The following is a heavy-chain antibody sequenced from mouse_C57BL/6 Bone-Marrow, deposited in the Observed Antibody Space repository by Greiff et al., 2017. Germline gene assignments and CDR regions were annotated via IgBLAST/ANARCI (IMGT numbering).Heavy chain of an antibody. J-gene: IGHJ4*01. CDR3: VKDGKGYYSMDD. Sequence: VKLMESGPGLVAPSQSLSITCTVSGFSLTSYGVSWVRQPPGKGLEWLGVIWGDGSTNYHSALISRLGISKENSKSQVFLKLNRLQTDDTATNYGVKDGKGYYSMDDWGQGTSVTVSS. V-gene: IGHV2-3*01. CDR1: GFSLTSYG. D-gene: IGHD2-1*01. CDR2: IWGDGST.